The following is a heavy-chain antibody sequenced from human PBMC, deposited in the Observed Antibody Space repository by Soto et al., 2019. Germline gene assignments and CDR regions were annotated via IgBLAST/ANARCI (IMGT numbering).Heavy chain of an antibody. D-gene: IGHD6-6*01. CDR2: INPNSGGT. V-gene: IGHV1-2*02. J-gene: IGHJ5*02. CDR1: GYTFTGYY. Sequence: ASLKVSCKASGYTFTGYYMHWVRQAPGQGLEWMGWINPNSGGTNYAQKFQGRVTMTRDTSISTAYMELSRLRSDDTAVYYCAREVYSSSSDWFDPWGQGTLVTSPQ. CDR3: AREVYSSSSDWFDP.